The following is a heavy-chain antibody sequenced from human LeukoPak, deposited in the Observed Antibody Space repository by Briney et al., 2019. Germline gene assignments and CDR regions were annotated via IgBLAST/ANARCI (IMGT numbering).Heavy chain of an antibody. CDR3: ARVSEQLSVWYFDL. CDR1: GGTFSSYA. CDR2: IIPILGIA. V-gene: IGHV1-69*04. J-gene: IGHJ2*01. D-gene: IGHD6-6*01. Sequence: SVKVSCKASGGTFSSYAISWVRQAPGQGLEWMGRIIPILGIANYAQKFQGRVTITADKSTSTAYMELSSLRSEDTAVYYCARVSEQLSVWYFDLWGRGTLVTVSS.